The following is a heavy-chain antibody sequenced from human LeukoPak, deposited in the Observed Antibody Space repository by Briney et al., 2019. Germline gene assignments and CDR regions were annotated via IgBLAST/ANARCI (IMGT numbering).Heavy chain of an antibody. D-gene: IGHD3-22*01. CDR3: ARGAKYYYDSSGPIDY. CDR1: GGSISSYH. V-gene: IGHV4-59*12. J-gene: IGHJ4*02. CDR2: IYYSGST. Sequence: SETLSLTCTVSGGSISSYHWSWIRQPPGKGLEWIAYIYYSGSTYYNPSLKSRVTISVDTSKNQFSLKLSSVTAAVMAVYYCARGAKYYYDSSGPIDYWGQGTLVTVSS.